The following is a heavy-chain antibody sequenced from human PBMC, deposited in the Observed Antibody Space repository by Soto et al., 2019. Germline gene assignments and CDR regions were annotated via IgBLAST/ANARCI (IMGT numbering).Heavy chain of an antibody. CDR3: ASDILGGAYDFWH. D-gene: IGHD3-3*01. V-gene: IGHV4-34*01. CDR2: INHSGST. CDR1: GGSFSGYY. J-gene: IGHJ4*02. Sequence: SETLSLTCAVYGGSFSGYYWSWIRQPPGKGLEWIGEINHSGSTNYNPSLKSRVTISVDTSKNQFSLKLSSVTAEDTAVYYCASDILGGAYDFWHGGQGTRVTVSS.